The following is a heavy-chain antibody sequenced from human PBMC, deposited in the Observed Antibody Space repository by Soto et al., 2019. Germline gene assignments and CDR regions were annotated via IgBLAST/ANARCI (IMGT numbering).Heavy chain of an antibody. CDR2: INPSGGST. V-gene: IGHV1-46*01. CDR3: ARGVPGYSSGWYVRHFDL. Sequence: AASVKVSCKASGYTFTSYDMHWVRQAPGQGLEWMGIINPSGGSTSYAQKFQGRVTMTRDTSTSTVYMELSSLRSEDTAVYYCARGVPGYSSGWYVRHFDLWGRGTLVTVSS. CDR1: GYTFTSYD. D-gene: IGHD6-19*01. J-gene: IGHJ2*01.